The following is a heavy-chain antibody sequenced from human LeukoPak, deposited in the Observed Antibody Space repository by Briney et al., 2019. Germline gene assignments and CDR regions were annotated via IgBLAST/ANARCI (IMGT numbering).Heavy chain of an antibody. CDR2: VNRDGTEK. V-gene: IGHV3-7*01. D-gene: IGHD3-10*01. CDR3: ARDYGSHGEYFDY. J-gene: IGHJ4*02. CDR1: GFNFSDSR. Sequence: GGSLRLSCATSGFNFSDSRMTWVRQAPGKGLQWVANVNRDGTEKHFLDSVKGRFTISRDNAKNSLYLQMNSLRDEDTAVYYCARDYGSHGEYFDYWGQGTLVTVSS.